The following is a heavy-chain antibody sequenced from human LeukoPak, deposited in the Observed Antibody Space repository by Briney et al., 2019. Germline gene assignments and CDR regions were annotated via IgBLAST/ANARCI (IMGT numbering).Heavy chain of an antibody. J-gene: IGHJ1*01. V-gene: IGHV1-18*01. Sequence: ASVKVSCKASGYTFTSYGISWVRQAPGQGLEWMGWISAYNGNTNYAQKLQGRVTMTTDTSTSTAYMELRSLRSDDTAVYYCARPQSYCSSTSCYTRRAEYFQHWGQGTLVTVSS. CDR1: GYTFTSYG. D-gene: IGHD2-2*02. CDR3: ARPQSYCSSTSCYTRRAEYFQH. CDR2: ISAYNGNT.